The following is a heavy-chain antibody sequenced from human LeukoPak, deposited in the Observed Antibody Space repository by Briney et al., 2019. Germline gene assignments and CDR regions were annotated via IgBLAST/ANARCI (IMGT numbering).Heavy chain of an antibody. V-gene: IGHV1-18*01. CDR1: GYTFTSYG. CDR2: ISAYNGNT. D-gene: IGHD2-2*01. CDR3: ARDYLYCSSTSCYAYYYYGTDV. Sequence: ASVKVSCKASGYTFTSYGISWVRQAPGQGLEWMGWISAYNGNTNYAQKLQGRVTMTTDTSTSTAYMELRSLRSDDTAVYYCARDYLYCSSTSCYAYYYYGTDVWGQGTTVTVSS. J-gene: IGHJ6*02.